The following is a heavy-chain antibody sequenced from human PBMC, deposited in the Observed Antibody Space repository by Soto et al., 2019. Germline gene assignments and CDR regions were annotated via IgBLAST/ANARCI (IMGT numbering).Heavy chain of an antibody. Sequence: PGGSLSLSCAASGFTFSSYAMSWVRQAPGKGLEWVSAISGSGGSTYYADSVKGRFTISRDNSKNTLYLQMNSLRAEDSAVYYRAKAATKISRPFDYWRQGTLLNVSS. CDR3: AKAATKISRPFDY. CDR2: ISGSGGST. J-gene: IGHJ4*02. CDR1: GFTFSSYA. V-gene: IGHV3-23*01. D-gene: IGHD5-12*01.